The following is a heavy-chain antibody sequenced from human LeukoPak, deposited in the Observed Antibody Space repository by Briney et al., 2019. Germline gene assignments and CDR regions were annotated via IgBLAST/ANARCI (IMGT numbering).Heavy chain of an antibody. J-gene: IGHJ1*01. Sequence: GGSLRLSCAASGFTFSSTWMHWVRQAPGKGLVWVSHINSDETTTYADSVKGRFTISRDNSKNTLYLQMNSLRAEDTAVYYCAKDHGHYYDSSGYYWAEYFQHWGQGTLVTVSS. D-gene: IGHD3-22*01. CDR1: GFTFSSTW. V-gene: IGHV3-74*01. CDR2: INSDETT. CDR3: AKDHGHYYDSSGYYWAEYFQH.